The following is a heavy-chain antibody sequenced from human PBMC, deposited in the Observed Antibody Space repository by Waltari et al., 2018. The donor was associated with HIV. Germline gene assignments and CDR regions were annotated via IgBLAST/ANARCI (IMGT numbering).Heavy chain of an antibody. Sequence: QMQMQESGPGLVKSSETLSLTCTVPGYSLSSGYYLAWFRQPPGKGLGSLGTLDHSGSIYHNPYLKSRLTISVDTSNNQFSLKLTSVTAADTAVYFCASLDTAVGYDAFDIWGQGTMVTVSS. CDR1: GYSLSSGYY. CDR3: ASLDTAVGYDAFDI. CDR2: LDHSGSI. V-gene: IGHV4-38-2*02. D-gene: IGHD5-18*01. J-gene: IGHJ3*02.